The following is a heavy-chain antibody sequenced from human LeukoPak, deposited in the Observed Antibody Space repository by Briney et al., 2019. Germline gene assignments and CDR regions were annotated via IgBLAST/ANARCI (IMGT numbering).Heavy chain of an antibody. Sequence: SVKVSCKASGGTFSSYTISWVRQAPGQGLEWMGRIIPILGIANYAQKFQGRVTITADKSTSTAYMELSSLRSEDTAVYYCARGLAYCGGDCYSGVGYWGQGTLVTVSS. CDR1: GGTFSSYT. J-gene: IGHJ4*02. V-gene: IGHV1-69*02. D-gene: IGHD2-21*01. CDR2: IIPILGIA. CDR3: ARGLAYCGGDCYSGVGY.